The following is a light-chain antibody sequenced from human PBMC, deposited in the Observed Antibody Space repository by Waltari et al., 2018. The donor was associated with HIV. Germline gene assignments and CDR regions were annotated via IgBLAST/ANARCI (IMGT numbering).Light chain of an antibody. J-gene: IGLJ3*02. CDR2: SGG. Sequence: QSVLTQPPSVSGAPGQRVTISCTGSSSNIGAGYDVHWHQQLPGTAPKLLIYSGGDPALGVPDRFSGSKSGTSASLVITGLQAEDEADYYCQSYDRISWVFGAGTKLTVL. CDR3: QSYDRISWV. CDR1: SSNIGAGYD. V-gene: IGLV1-40*01.